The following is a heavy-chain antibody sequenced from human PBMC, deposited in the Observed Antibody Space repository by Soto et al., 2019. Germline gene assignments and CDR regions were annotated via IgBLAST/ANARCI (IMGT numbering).Heavy chain of an antibody. CDR1: RDSISGTIL. CDR3: ARHGDYVGVDS. Sequence: PLEILSLTCAVSRDSISGTILWSWVRQPPGKGLEFIGEISDSGSTDYNPSLKSRITISLDKPRNEFTLRLNSVTAADTAVYYCARHGDYVGVDSWGQGTLVTVSS. V-gene: IGHV4-4*02. CDR2: ISDSGST. J-gene: IGHJ4*02. D-gene: IGHD4-17*01.